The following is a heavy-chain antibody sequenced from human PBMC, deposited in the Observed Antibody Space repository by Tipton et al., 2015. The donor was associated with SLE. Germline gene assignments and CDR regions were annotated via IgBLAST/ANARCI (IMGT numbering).Heavy chain of an antibody. Sequence: GLVKPSQTLSLTCAISGDSVSSNSAAWNWIRQSPSRGLEWLGRTYYRSKWYNDYAVSVKSRITINPDTSKNQFSLQLNSVTPEDTAVYYCARDAFHFGVGAVRPFDIWGQGTMVTVSS. CDR3: ARDAFHFGVGAVRPFDI. V-gene: IGHV6-1*01. CDR1: GDSVSSNSAA. J-gene: IGHJ3*02. D-gene: IGHD3-3*01. CDR2: TYYRSKWYN.